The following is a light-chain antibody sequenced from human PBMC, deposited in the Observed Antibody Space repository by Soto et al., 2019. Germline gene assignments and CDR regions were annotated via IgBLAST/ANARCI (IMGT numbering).Light chain of an antibody. V-gene: IGKV3-20*01. CDR2: GAS. CDR3: QQYGSSPLT. J-gene: IGKJ4*01. Sequence: IVLTQSPGTLSLSPGERATLSCRASQSVSNSYLAWYQQKPGQAPRLLIYGASSRATGIPDSFSGSGSGTDFTLTISRLEPEDSAVYYCQQYGSSPLTFGGGTKVDI. CDR1: QSVSNSY.